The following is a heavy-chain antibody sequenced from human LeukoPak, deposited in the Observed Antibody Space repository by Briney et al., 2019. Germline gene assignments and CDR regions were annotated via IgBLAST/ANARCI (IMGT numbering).Heavy chain of an antibody. V-gene: IGHV3-30*18. Sequence: PGRSLRLSCAASGFSFRGYGMHWVRQAPGKGLEWAAVISYDERDKYYADSVKGHFTISRDNSKSTLYLQMNSLRVDDTAVYYCAKGAGWQQLVGWFDPWGQGTLVTVSS. CDR3: AKGAGWQQLVGWFDP. CDR2: ISYDERDK. J-gene: IGHJ5*02. CDR1: GFSFRGYG. D-gene: IGHD6-13*01.